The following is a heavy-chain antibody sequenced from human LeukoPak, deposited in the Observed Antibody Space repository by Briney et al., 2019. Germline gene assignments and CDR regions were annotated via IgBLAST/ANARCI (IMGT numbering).Heavy chain of an antibody. CDR1: GYSFTSYW. D-gene: IGHD3-22*01. CDR2: IYPGDSDT. CDR3: ARLGPPYYDSSGKALDY. V-gene: IGHV5-51*01. Sequence: GQSLKISCKGSGYSFTSYWIGWVRQMPGKGLEWMGIIYPGDSDTRYSPSFQGQVTISADKSISTAYLQWSSLKASDTAMYYYARLGPPYYDSSGKALDYWGQGTLVTVSS. J-gene: IGHJ4*02.